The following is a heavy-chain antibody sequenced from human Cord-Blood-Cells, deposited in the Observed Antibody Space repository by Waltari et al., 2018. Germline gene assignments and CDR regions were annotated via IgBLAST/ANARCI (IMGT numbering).Heavy chain of an antibody. D-gene: IGHD7-27*01. V-gene: IGHV3-33*01. CDR2: IWYDGSNK. J-gene: IGHJ3*02. CDR1: GFPFSSYG. Sequence: QVQLVASGGGVVQPGRSLRLSCAASGFPFSSYGMHWVRQAPGKGLEWVAVIWYDGSNKYYADFVKGRFTISRDNSKNTLYLQMNSLRAEDTAVYYCARDLWGSDAFDIWGQGTMVTVSS. CDR3: ARDLWGSDAFDI.